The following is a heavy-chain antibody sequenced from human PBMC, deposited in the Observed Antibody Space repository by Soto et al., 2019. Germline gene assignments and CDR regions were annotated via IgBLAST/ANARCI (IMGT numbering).Heavy chain of an antibody. V-gene: IGHV1-69*13. J-gene: IGHJ6*02. CDR1: GGTFSSYA. D-gene: IGHD2-2*01. CDR3: ARSVSFRYQLLKRGMDV. Sequence: SVKVSCKASGGTFSSYAISWVRQAPGQGLEWMGGIIPIFATANYAQKFQGRVMITVDESTSTAYMELSSLRSEDTAVYYCARSVSFRYQLLKRGMDVWGQGTTVTVSS. CDR2: IIPIFATA.